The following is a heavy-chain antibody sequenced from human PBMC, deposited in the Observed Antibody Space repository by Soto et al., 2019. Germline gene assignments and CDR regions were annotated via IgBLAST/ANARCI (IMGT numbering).Heavy chain of an antibody. D-gene: IGHD3-3*01. V-gene: IGHV1-2*02. CDR3: ARGGGVGVAGSAAFDM. CDR2: INPATGAA. Sequence: QLHLVQSGAVVKKPGASVTVSCSASGYPVTAYYMHWVRQAPGRGLEWMGGINPATGAAKYTQTFPGRVTMTRDTSTSTVFMELGGLKSEDTAVFYCARGGGVGVAGSAAFDMWGQGTLVTVSS. J-gene: IGHJ3*02. CDR1: GYPVTAYY.